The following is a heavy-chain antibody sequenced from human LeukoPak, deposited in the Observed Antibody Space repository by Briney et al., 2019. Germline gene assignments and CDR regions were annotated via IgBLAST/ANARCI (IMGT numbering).Heavy chain of an antibody. Sequence: GGSLRLSCAASEFSVSTNYMSWVRQAPGKGLEWVSVIYSGGTTYYVGSVKGRFTISRDNSRNTLYLQMNSLRAEDTAVYYCAMSKGGTPLFDYWGQGTLVTVSS. D-gene: IGHD1-26*01. CDR2: IYSGGTT. V-gene: IGHV3-53*01. CDR3: AMSKGGTPLFDY. J-gene: IGHJ4*02. CDR1: EFSVSTNY.